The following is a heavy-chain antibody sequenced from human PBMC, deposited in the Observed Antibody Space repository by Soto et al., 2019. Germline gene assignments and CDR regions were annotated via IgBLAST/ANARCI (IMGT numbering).Heavy chain of an antibody. CDR1: GGTFSSYT. J-gene: IGHJ2*01. CDR3: VTGSEVAVAEIFSYWYFDL. D-gene: IGHD6-19*01. Sequence: QVQLVQSGAEVKKPGSSEKDSCKASGGTFSSYTSSWVRQAPGQGLECMGRIIPILGIANYAQKFQGRVTITADKSTSTAYMELSSLRSEDTAVYYCVTGSEVAVAEIFSYWYFDLWGRGTLVTVSS. CDR2: IIPILGIA. V-gene: IGHV1-69*02.